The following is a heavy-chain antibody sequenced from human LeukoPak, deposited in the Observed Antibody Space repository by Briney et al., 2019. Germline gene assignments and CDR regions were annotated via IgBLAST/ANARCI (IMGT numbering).Heavy chain of an antibody. CDR2: INPNSGGT. J-gene: IGHJ1*01. CDR1: GYTFTGYY. Sequence: ASVKVSCKASGYTFTGYYMHWVRQAPGQGLEWMGWINPNSGGTNYAQKSQGRVTMTRDTSISTGYMELSRLRSDDTAVYYCARDLDNYSGSGSYYNGDPLFQHWGQGTLVTVSS. CDR3: ARDLDNYSGSGSYYNGDPLFQH. V-gene: IGHV1-2*02. D-gene: IGHD3-10*01.